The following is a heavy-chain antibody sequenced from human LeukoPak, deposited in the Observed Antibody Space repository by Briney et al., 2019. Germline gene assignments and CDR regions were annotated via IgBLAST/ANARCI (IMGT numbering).Heavy chain of an antibody. CDR2: INHSGST. CDR3: ASDYSSSSGAFDI. D-gene: IGHD6-6*01. J-gene: IGHJ3*02. Sequence: PSETLSLTCAVYGGSFSGYYWSWICQPPGKGLEWIGEINHSGSTNYNPSLKSRVTISVDTSKNQFSLKLSSVTAADTAVYYCASDYSSSSGAFDIWGQGTMVTVSS. V-gene: IGHV4-34*01. CDR1: GGSFSGYY.